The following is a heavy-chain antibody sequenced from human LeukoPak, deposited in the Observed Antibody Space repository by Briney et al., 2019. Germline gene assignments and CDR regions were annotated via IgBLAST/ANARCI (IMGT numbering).Heavy chain of an antibody. V-gene: IGHV3-30*02. CDR3: AKAVQTIFGVGNYYMDV. J-gene: IGHJ6*03. CDR1: GFTFSSYG. Sequence: GGSLRLSCAASGFTFSSYGMHWVRQAPRKGLEWVAFIRYDGSKKYYADSVKGRFTISRDNSKNTLYLQMDSLRAEDTAVYYCAKAVQTIFGVGNYYMDVWGKGTTVTVSS. CDR2: IRYDGSKK. D-gene: IGHD3-3*01.